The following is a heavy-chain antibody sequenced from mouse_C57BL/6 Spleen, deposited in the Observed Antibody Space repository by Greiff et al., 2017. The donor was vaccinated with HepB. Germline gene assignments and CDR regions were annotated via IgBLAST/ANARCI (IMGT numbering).Heavy chain of an antibody. V-gene: IGHV1-69*01. CDR2: IDPSDSYT. CDR1: GYTFTSYW. J-gene: IGHJ3*01. D-gene: IGHD1-1*01. Sequence: QVQLQQPGAELVMPGASVKLSCKASGYTFTSYWMHWVKQRPGQGLEWIGEIDPSDSYTNYNQKFKGKSTLTVDKSSSTAYMQLSSLTSEDSAVYYCANDYGSSHFAYWGQGTPVTVSA. CDR3: ANDYGSSHFAY.